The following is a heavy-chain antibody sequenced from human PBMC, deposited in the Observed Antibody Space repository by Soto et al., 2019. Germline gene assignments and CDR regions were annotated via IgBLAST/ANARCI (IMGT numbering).Heavy chain of an antibody. J-gene: IGHJ6*02. CDR2: ISYDGSNK. Sequence: QVQLVESGGGVVQPGRSLRLSCAASGFTFSSYAMHWVRQAPGKGLEWVEVISYDGSNKYYADSVKGRFTISRDNFKNSLYLQMNSLRVEDTAVYYCERDEIRFSWAYGMDVWGQGTTVTVSS. CDR3: ERDEIRFSWAYGMDV. CDR1: GFTFSSYA. D-gene: IGHD3-3*01. V-gene: IGHV3-30-3*01.